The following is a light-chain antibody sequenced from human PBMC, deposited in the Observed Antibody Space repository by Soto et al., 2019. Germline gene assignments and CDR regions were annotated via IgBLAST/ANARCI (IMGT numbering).Light chain of an antibody. CDR1: QSVSSK. CDR3: QHYSTWLWT. J-gene: IGKJ1*01. CDR2: GAS. Sequence: EIVMTQSPATLSVSPGERATLSCRASQSVSSKLAWYQRKPGQGPRLLIYGASTRATGIPARFSGRGSGTEFTLTISSLQSEDFAVYYCQHYSTWLWTFGQGTKVEIK. V-gene: IGKV3-15*01.